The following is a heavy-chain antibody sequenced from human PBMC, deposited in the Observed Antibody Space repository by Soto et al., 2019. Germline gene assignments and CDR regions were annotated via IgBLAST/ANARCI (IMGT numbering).Heavy chain of an antibody. Sequence: QVQLQESGPGLVKPSQTLSLTCTVSGGSISSGDYYWSWIRQPPGKGLEWIGYIYYSGSTYYNPSLKSRVTISVDTSKHHFSLKLSSVTAAETAVYYWARVGYYDGMDVWGQGTTVTVSS. V-gene: IGHV4-30-4*01. D-gene: IGHD3-16*01. CDR1: GGSISSGDYY. J-gene: IGHJ6*02. CDR2: IYYSGST. CDR3: ARVGYYDGMDV.